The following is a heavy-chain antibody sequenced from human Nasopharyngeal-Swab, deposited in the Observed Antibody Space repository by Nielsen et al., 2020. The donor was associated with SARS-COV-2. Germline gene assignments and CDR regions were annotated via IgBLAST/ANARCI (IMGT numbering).Heavy chain of an antibody. V-gene: IGHV4-30-4*01. CDR2: INYSGTT. Sequence: SETLSLTFDVSGASFNSGGFYWSWIRQSPERGLEWIAYINYSGTTYYNPSLGSRLTISMDTSKNQFSLKLNSVTAADTAVYFCARGPMNMVTTWGQGTLVTVSS. D-gene: IGHD4/OR15-4a*01. J-gene: IGHJ5*02. CDR1: GASFNSGGFY. CDR3: ARGPMNMVTT.